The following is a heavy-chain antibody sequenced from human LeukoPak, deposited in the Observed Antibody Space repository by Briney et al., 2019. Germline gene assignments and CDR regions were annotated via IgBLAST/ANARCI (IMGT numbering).Heavy chain of an antibody. Sequence: ASVKVSCKASGYTFTTYAIHWVRQAPGQRLEWMGWINVGDANTKYSQKLQGRVTITRDTSASTAYMELSTLRSEDTAVYYCARVPYYYDNNWFDPWGQGTLVTVSS. D-gene: IGHD3-22*01. J-gene: IGHJ5*02. CDR2: INVGDANT. CDR1: GYTFTTYA. CDR3: ARVPYYYDNNWFDP. V-gene: IGHV1-3*01.